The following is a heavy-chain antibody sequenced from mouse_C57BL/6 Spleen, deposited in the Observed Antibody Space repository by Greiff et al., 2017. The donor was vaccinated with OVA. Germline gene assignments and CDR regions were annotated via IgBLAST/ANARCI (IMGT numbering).Heavy chain of an antibody. CDR2: SRNKANDYTT. V-gene: IGHV7-1*01. CDR1: GFTFSDFY. Sequence: EVKLVESGGGLVQSGRSLRLSCATSGFTFSDFYMEWVRQAPGKGLEWIAASRNKANDYTTAYSASVKGRFIVSRDTSQSILYLQMNALRAEDTAIYYCAGGGISCYFDYWGQGTTRTVSS. J-gene: IGHJ2*01. CDR3: AGGGISCYFDY.